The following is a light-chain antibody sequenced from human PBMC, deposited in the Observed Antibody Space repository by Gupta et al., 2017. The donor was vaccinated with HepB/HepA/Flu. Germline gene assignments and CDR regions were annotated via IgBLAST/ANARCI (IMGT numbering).Light chain of an antibody. CDR2: QDG. J-gene: IGLJ2*01. CDR3: QAWDSSTDVV. V-gene: IGLV3-1*01. Sequence: SYALTQPPSVSVSPGQTASITCSGDKLGDKYASWYQRKPGQAPILVIYQDGERPSGIPERFSGSNSGNTATLTISGTQAVDEADYYCQAWDSSTDVVFGGGTRLTVL. CDR1: KLGDKY.